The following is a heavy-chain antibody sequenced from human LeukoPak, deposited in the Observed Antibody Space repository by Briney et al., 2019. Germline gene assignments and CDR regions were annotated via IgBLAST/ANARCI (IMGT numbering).Heavy chain of an antibody. CDR2: ISSSGSTI. J-gene: IGHJ4*02. CDR3: ARDSLYCSGGSCHSHFDY. CDR1: GFTFSDYY. D-gene: IGHD2-15*01. V-gene: IGHV3-11*04. Sequence: GGSLRLSCAASGFTFSDYYMSWIRQAPGKGLEWVSYISSSGSTIYYADSVKGRFTISRDNAKNSLYLQMNSLRAEGTAVYYCARDSLYCSGGSCHSHFDYWGQGTLVTVSS.